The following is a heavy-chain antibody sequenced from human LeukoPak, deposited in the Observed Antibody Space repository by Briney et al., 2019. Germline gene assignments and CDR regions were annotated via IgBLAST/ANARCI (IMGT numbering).Heavy chain of an antibody. CDR3: ARGYCSGGSCYGDGEGDY. CDR2: IMPTLGLT. CDR1: GDAFSTYA. D-gene: IGHD2-15*01. J-gene: IGHJ4*02. Sequence: GASVKVSCKASGDAFSTYAISWLRQAPGQGLEWMGRIMPTLGLTNYAQKFQGRVTITADKSTSTAYMELSRLRSDDTAVYYCARGYCSGGSCYGDGEGDYWGQGTLVTVSS. V-gene: IGHV1-69*04.